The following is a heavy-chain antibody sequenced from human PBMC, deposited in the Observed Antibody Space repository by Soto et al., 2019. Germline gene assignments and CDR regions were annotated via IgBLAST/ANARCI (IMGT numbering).Heavy chain of an antibody. CDR1: GGSISRGGYY. D-gene: IGHD6-19*01. Sequence: QVQLQESGPGLVKPSQTLSLTCTVSGGSISRGGYYWSWIRQHPGKGLEGIGYIYYSGSTYYNPSLKSQVTISVDTSKNQFSVKLSSVTAADTAVYFCAKSRLEQYFFDYWGQGTLVTVSS. V-gene: IGHV4-31*01. J-gene: IGHJ4*02. CDR3: AKSRLEQYFFDY. CDR2: IYYSGST.